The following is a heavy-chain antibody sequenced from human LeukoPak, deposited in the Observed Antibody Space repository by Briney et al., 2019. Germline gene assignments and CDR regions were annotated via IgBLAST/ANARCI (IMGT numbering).Heavy chain of an antibody. V-gene: IGHV1-69*13. CDR2: IIPIFGTA. CDR1: GGTFSSYA. J-gene: IGHJ6*02. CDR3: ARTVIAAALLGYYYGMDV. D-gene: IGHD6-13*01. Sequence: AASVKVSCTASGGTFSSYAISWVRQAPGQGLEWMGGIIPIFGTANYAQKFQGRVTITADESTSTAYMELSSLRSEDTAVYYCARTVIAAALLGYYYGMDVWGQGTTVTVSS.